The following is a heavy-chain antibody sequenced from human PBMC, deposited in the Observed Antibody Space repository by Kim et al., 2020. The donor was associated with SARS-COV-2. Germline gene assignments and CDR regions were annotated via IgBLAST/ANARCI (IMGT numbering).Heavy chain of an antibody. CDR2: IGGSDGTT. D-gene: IGHD2-8*02. V-gene: IGHV3-23*01. CDR1: GFTFSDHA. Sequence: GGSLRLSCAASGFTFSDHAMNWVRQAPGRGLEWVSGIGGSDGTTYYVDSVKGRFTISRDNSRNKLFLLMSALRAEDTAVYYCAKRDCAGGTCFLINYWGQGALVTVSP. CDR3: AKRDCAGGTCFLINY. J-gene: IGHJ4*02.